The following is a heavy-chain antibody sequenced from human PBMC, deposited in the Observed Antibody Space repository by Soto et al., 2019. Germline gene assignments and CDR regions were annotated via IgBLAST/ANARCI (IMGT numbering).Heavy chain of an antibody. CDR3: AHRPQLLNYYDSSGYYPGGFDP. D-gene: IGHD3-22*01. CDR2: IYWDDDK. J-gene: IGHJ5*02. CDR1: GFSLSTSGVG. V-gene: IGHV2-5*02. Sequence: SGPTLVKPTQTLTLTCTFSGFSLSTSGVGVGWIRQPPGKALEWLALIYWDDDKRYSPSLKSRLTITKDTSKNQVVLTMTNMDPVDTATYYCAHRPQLLNYYDSSGYYPGGFDPWGQGTLVTVSS.